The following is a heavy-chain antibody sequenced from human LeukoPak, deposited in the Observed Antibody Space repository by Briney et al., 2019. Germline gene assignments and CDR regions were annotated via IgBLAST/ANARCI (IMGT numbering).Heavy chain of an antibody. Sequence: PGGSLRLSCAASGFTFSSYWMHWVRQAPGKGLVWVSRIHSDGSNTRYADSVKGRFTISRDNAKNTLYLQMNSLRADDTAVYYCARDSGPLAFRGQGTLVIVSS. V-gene: IGHV3-74*01. CDR1: GFTFSSYW. CDR3: ARDSGPLAF. D-gene: IGHD3-10*01. CDR2: IHSDGSNT. J-gene: IGHJ4*02.